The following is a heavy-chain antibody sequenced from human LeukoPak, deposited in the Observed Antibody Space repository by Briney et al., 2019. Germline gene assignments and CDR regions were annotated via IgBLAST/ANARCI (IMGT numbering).Heavy chain of an antibody. J-gene: IGHJ2*01. D-gene: IGHD5-18*01. CDR1: GGSISSGNW. CDR3: TRGKARGYSYGHWYFDL. CDR2: IHQTGST. Sequence: SESLSLTCAVSGGSISSGNWWSWVRQTPGKGLEWFGVIHQTGSTNYNPSLKSRVTISLDKSQNKFSLKLTSVTAADTAVYYCTRGKARGYSYGHWYFDLWGRGTLVTVSS. V-gene: IGHV4-4*02.